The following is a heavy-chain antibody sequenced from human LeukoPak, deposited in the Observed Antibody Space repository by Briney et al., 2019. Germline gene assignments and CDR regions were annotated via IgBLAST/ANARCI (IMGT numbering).Heavy chain of an antibody. J-gene: IGHJ4*02. CDR3: ASDRYGIAVAGTIDY. Sequence: ASVKVSCKASGGTFSSYAISWVRQAPGQGLEWMGRIIPILGIANYAQKFQGRVTITADKSTGTAYMELSSLRSEDTAVYYCASDRYGIAVAGTIDYWGQGTLVTVS. D-gene: IGHD6-19*01. CDR2: IIPILGIA. V-gene: IGHV1-69*04. CDR1: GGTFSSYA.